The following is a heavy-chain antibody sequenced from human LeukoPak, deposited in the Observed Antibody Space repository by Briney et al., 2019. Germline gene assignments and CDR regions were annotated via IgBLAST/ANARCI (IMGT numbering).Heavy chain of an antibody. CDR1: GGSISSGSYY. D-gene: IGHD2-15*01. J-gene: IGHJ1*01. V-gene: IGHV4-61*02. CDR3: VGASVAAQLGYFQH. Sequence: SETLSPTCTVSGGSISSGSYYWSWIRQPAGKGLEWIGRIYTSGSTNYNPSLKSRVTISVDTSKNQFSLKLSSVTAADTAVYYCVGASVAAQLGYFQHWGQGTLVTVSS. CDR2: IYTSGST.